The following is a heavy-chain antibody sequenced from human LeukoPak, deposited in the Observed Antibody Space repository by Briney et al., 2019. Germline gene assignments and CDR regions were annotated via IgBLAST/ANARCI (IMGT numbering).Heavy chain of an antibody. Sequence: KPSETLSLTCAVYGGSFSGYYWSWIRQPPGKGLEWIGEINHSGSTNYNPSLKSRVTISVDTSKNQFSLKLSSVTAADTAVYYCARALTVTTFDYWGQGTLVTVSS. CDR1: GGSFSGYY. CDR3: ARALTVTTFDY. V-gene: IGHV4-34*01. D-gene: IGHD4-11*01. CDR2: INHSGST. J-gene: IGHJ4*02.